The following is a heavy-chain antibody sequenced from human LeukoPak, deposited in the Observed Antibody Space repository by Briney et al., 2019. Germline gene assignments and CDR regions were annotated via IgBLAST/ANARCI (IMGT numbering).Heavy chain of an antibody. CDR1: GGSFSGYY. D-gene: IGHD4-17*01. Sequence: NTSETLSLTCAVYGGSFSGYYWSWIRQPPGKGLEWIGEINHSGSTNYNPSLKSRVTISVDTSKNQFSLKLSSVTAADTAVYYCGRENTTVTTSHYNYYGMDVWGQGTTVTVSS. V-gene: IGHV4-34*01. CDR2: INHSGST. J-gene: IGHJ6*02. CDR3: GRENTTVTTSHYNYYGMDV.